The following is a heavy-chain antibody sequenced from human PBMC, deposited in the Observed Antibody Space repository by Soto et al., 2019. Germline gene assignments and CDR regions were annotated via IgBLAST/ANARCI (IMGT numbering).Heavy chain of an antibody. J-gene: IGHJ4*02. CDR1: GGSISSYY. CDR3: ARGRSQAYSSSSFDY. V-gene: IGHV4-4*07. D-gene: IGHD6-6*01. Sequence: SETLSLTCTVSGGSISSYYWSWIRQPAGKGLEWIGRIYTSGSTNYNPSLKSRVTMSVDTSKNQFSLKLSSVTAADTAVYYYARGRSQAYSSSSFDYWGQGTLVTVSS. CDR2: IYTSGST.